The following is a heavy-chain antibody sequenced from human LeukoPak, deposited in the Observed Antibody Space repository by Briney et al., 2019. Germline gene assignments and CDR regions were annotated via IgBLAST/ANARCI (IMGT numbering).Heavy chain of an antibody. Sequence: PGGSLRLSCAASGFTFDDYAMSWVRQAPGKGLEWVSAISGSGGSTYYADSVKGRFTISRDNSKNTLYLQMNSLRAEDTAVYYCASHRGGITPLFDYRGQGTLVTVSS. D-gene: IGHD3-10*01. J-gene: IGHJ4*02. CDR3: ASHRGGITPLFDY. CDR2: ISGSGGST. CDR1: GFTFDDYA. V-gene: IGHV3-23*01.